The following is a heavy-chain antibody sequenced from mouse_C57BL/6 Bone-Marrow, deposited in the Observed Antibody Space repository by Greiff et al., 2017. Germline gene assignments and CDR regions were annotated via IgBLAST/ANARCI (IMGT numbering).Heavy chain of an antibody. CDR1: GYTFTSYW. J-gene: IGHJ1*03. Sequence: QVQLQQPGAELVKPGASVKLSCKASGYTFTSYWMHWVKQRPGQGLEWIGMIHPNSGSTNYNEKFKSKATLTVDKSSSTAYMQLSSLTSEDSAVYDCAKEKGFPYWYFDVWGTGTTVTVSS. CDR2: IHPNSGST. CDR3: AKEKGFPYWYFDV. V-gene: IGHV1-64*01.